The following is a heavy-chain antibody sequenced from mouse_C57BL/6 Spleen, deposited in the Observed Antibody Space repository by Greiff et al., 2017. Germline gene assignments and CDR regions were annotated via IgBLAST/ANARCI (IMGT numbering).Heavy chain of an antibody. CDR1: GYTFTSYW. J-gene: IGHJ1*03. V-gene: IGHV1-72*01. D-gene: IGHD1-1*01. CDR3: ASGGYYGSSYPWYFDV. CDR2: IDPNSGGT. Sequence: QVQLQQPGAELVKPGASVKLSCKASGYTFTSYWMHWVKQRPGRGLEWIGRIDPNSGGTKYNEKFKSKATLTVDKPSSTAYMQLSSLTSEDSAVYYCASGGYYGSSYPWYFDVWGTGTTVTVSS.